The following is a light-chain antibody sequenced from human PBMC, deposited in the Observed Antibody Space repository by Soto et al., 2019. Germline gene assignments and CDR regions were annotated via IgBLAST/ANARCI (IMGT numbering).Light chain of an antibody. Sequence: QSVLTQPPSVSAAPGQKVTISCSGSSSNIGNNYVSWYQQLPGAAPKLLIYENNKRPSGIPDRFSGSKSGTSATLDITGLRPGDEADYYCGAWDTSLSAGGVFGGGTKLTVL. CDR1: SSNIGNNY. V-gene: IGLV1-51*02. CDR2: ENN. J-gene: IGLJ3*02. CDR3: GAWDTSLSAGGV.